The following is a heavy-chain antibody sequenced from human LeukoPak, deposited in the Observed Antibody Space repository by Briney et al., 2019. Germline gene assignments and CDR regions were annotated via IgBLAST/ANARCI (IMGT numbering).Heavy chain of an antibody. J-gene: IGHJ4*02. Sequence: SETLSLTCTVAGGSIRSFYWSWFRQPPGRGLEWTAYVSDSGNTNYNPSLKSRVTMSIDTSKNEFSLKLNSVTAADTAVYYCARLGGSYSVDYWGQATLVTVSS. CDR2: VSDSGNT. CDR1: GGSIRSFY. V-gene: IGHV4-59*08. CDR3: ARLGGSYSVDY. D-gene: IGHD3-10*01.